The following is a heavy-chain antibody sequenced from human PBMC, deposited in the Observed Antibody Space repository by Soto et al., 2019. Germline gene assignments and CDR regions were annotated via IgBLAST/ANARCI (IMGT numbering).Heavy chain of an antibody. J-gene: IGHJ3*02. Sequence: GGSLRLSCAASGFTVIRNRMTWVRQAPGKGLEWVSLIYSDGTTHYADSVRGRFTISRDNSKNTVYLQMTSLRADDTAVYYCARLAFDDSFDIWGQGTMVTVSS. CDR3: ARLAFDDSFDI. CDR1: GFTVIRNR. CDR2: IYSDGTT. V-gene: IGHV3-53*01. D-gene: IGHD3-9*01.